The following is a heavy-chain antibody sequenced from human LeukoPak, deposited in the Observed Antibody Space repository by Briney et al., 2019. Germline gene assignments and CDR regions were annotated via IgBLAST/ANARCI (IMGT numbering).Heavy chain of an antibody. V-gene: IGHV3-21*01. CDR3: ATSTPKYFDY. CDR1: GCAFSSYS. Sequence: PGGSLRLSCAASGCAFSSYSMFWVRQAPGKGLEWVSAISGNNYHIYYADSVKGRFTVSRDNAENSLYLQMNSLRGEDTAVYYCATSTPKYFDYWGHGTLVTVSS. J-gene: IGHJ4*01. CDR2: ISGNNYHI.